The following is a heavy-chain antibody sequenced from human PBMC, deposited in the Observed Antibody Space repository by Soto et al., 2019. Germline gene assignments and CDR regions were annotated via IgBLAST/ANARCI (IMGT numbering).Heavy chain of an antibody. CDR2: IWYDGSNK. D-gene: IGHD6-19*01. V-gene: IGHV3-33*01. CDR3: ARDLKRAVAGTRFRELPGY. CDR1: GFTFSSYG. Sequence: PGGSLRLSCAASGFTFSSYGMHWVRQAPGKGLEWVAVIWYDGSNKYYADPVKGRFTISRDNSKNTLYLQMNSLRAEDTAVYYCARDLKRAVAGTRFRELPGYWGQGTLVTVSS. J-gene: IGHJ4*02.